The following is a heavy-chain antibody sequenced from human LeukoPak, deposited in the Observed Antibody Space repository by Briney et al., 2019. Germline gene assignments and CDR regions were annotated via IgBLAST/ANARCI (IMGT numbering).Heavy chain of an antibody. V-gene: IGHV3-23*01. Sequence: GGSLRLSCAASGFTFSSYAMSWVRQAPGKGLEWVSAMNNGPGATFYRDSVRGRFTISRDDFKSTLYLQMYSLRAEDTGTYYCAKTHYDLLDVWGQGTTVTVSS. CDR2: MNNGPGAT. CDR3: AKTHYDLLDV. D-gene: IGHD5-12*01. CDR1: GFTFSSYA. J-gene: IGHJ6*02.